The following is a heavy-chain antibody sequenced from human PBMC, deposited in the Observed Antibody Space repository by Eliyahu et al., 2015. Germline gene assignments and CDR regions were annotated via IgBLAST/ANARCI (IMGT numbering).Heavy chain of an antibody. J-gene: IGHJ3*02. Sequence: VRQAPGKGLEWVSSISSSSSYIYYADSVKGRFTISRDNAKNSLYLQMNSLRAEDTAVYYCARGSFGDRGAFDIWGQGTMVTVSS. V-gene: IGHV3-21*01. CDR3: ARGSFGDRGAFDI. CDR2: ISSSSSYI. D-gene: IGHD3-10*01.